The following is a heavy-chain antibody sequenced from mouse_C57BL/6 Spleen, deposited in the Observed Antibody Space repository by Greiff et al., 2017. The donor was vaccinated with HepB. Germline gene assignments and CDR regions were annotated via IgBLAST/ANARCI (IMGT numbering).Heavy chain of an antibody. V-gene: IGHV5-17*01. CDR3: ARRPPTVVAPGFAY. CDR1: GFTFSDYG. D-gene: IGHD1-1*01. CDR2: ISSGSSTI. Sequence: EVQLVESGGGLVKPGGSLKLSCAASGFTFSDYGMHWVRQAPEKGLEWVAYISSGSSTIYYADTVKGRFTISRDNAKNTLFLQMTSLRSEDTAMYDCARRPPTVVAPGFAYWGQGTLVTVSA. J-gene: IGHJ3*01.